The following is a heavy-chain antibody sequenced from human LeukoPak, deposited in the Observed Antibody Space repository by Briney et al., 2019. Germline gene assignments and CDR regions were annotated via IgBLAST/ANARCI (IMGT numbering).Heavy chain of an antibody. CDR1: GFTFSSDW. V-gene: IGHV3-7*04. Sequence: GGSLRLSCAASGFTFSSDWMSWVRQAPGKGLEWVANIKKDGSEKYYVDSVKGRFTISRDNAKNSLYLQMNSLRAEDTAVYYCARGYSSFDYWGQGTLVTVSS. CDR2: IKKDGSEK. D-gene: IGHD5-18*01. J-gene: IGHJ4*02. CDR3: ARGYSSFDY.